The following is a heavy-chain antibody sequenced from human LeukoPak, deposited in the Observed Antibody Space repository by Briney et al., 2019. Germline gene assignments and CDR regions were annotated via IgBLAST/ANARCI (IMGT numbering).Heavy chain of an antibody. J-gene: IGHJ4*02. Sequence: SETLSLTCTVYGGSVSRYYWRWLRQPAGEGLGWIGRTYTSGTSNSNPFLKSRITTSADTSNNQFSLKRSSVTAADTAVYCCARDISVAGSFLLFDYWGQGTLVTVSS. CDR2: TYTSGTS. CDR3: ARDISVAGSFLLFDY. D-gene: IGHD6-19*01. CDR1: GGSVSRYY. V-gene: IGHV4-4*07.